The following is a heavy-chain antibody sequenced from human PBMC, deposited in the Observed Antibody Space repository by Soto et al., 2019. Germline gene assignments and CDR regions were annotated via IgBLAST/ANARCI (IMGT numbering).Heavy chain of an antibody. Sequence: QVQLVQSGAEVRQPASSVKVSCKTSGGTFSSYAISWVRQAPGQGLEWMGGIVPIVDTSTYAQKFQVRVTITADESTSTVYIELSSLRSDDTAVYYCVRVVAIPGYPDNWGQGTLVTVSS. CDR1: GGTFSSYA. J-gene: IGHJ4*02. CDR2: IVPIVDTS. CDR3: VRVVAIPGYPDN. V-gene: IGHV1-69*12. D-gene: IGHD5-12*01.